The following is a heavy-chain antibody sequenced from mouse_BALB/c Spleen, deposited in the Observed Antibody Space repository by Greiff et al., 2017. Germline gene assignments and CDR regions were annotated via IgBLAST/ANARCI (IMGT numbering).Heavy chain of an antibody. D-gene: IGHD2-3*01. CDR2: ISSGSSTI. Sequence: EVKVVESGGGLVQPGGSRKLSCAASGFTFSSFGMHWVRQAPEKGLEWVAYISSGSSTIYYADTVKGRFTISRDNPKNTLFLQMTSLRSEDTAMYYCARDGYYVDYWGQGTLVTVSA. CDR3: ARDGYYVDY. J-gene: IGHJ3*01. CDR1: GFTFSSFG. V-gene: IGHV5-17*02.